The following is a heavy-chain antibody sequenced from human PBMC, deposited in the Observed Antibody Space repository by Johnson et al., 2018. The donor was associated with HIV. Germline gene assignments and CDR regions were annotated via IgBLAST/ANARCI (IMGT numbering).Heavy chain of an antibody. Sequence: QVQLVESGGGVVQPGRSLRLSCAASGFTFSSYAMHWVRQAPGKGLEWVAVISYDGSNKYYADSVKGRFTISRDNSKNTLYLQMNSLRAEETAVYYCARFPPGERDDAFDIWGQGTMVTVSS. CDR1: GFTFSSYA. V-gene: IGHV3-30-3*01. CDR3: ARFPPGERDDAFDI. J-gene: IGHJ3*02. CDR2: ISYDGSNK. D-gene: IGHD1-1*01.